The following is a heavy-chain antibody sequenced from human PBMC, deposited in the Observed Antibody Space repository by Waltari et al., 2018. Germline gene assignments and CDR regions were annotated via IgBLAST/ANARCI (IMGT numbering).Heavy chain of an antibody. CDR2: IMGRDGAT. Sequence: EVQLLESGGDSVQPGGSLRLSCAASGFSFSSYDMTWVRQTPGKGLDWVSTIMGRDGATYYADSVKGRFTISRDNSRNTLFLHMNSLRAEDTALYYCVKGSAADYWGQGTLVTVSS. CDR1: GFSFSSYD. V-gene: IGHV3-23*01. J-gene: IGHJ4*02. CDR3: VKGSAADY.